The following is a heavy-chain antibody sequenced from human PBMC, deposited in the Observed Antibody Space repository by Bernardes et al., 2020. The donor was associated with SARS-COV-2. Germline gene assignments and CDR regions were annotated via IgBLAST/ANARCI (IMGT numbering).Heavy chain of an antibody. J-gene: IGHJ4*02. CDR2: VYYTGTT. V-gene: IGHV4-39*01. CDR3: ARHKFSIAARPFDY. D-gene: IGHD6-6*01. CDR1: GGSINTTHYY. Sequence: SETLSLTCTVSGGSINTTHYYWGWIRQPPGKGLEWIGTVYYTGTTYYNLSLRNRVTISVDTSKEEFSLSLHLTSVTAADTAVYYCARHKFSIAARPFDYWGQGTLVTVSS.